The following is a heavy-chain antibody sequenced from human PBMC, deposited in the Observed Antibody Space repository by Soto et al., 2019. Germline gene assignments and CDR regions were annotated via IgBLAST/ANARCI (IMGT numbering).Heavy chain of an antibody. CDR2: ISGSGGTT. V-gene: IGHV3-23*01. CDR1: GFSFSSFA. D-gene: IGHD3-3*01. J-gene: IGHJ4*02. Sequence: GGSLRLSCAASGFSFSSFAMSWVRQAPGKGLEWVSAISGSGGTTYYADSVKGRFTISRDNSKNTLYLQMNSLRAEDTAVYYCAKGGPDYDFRSIPLGYWGQGTLVTVSS. CDR3: AKGGPDYDFRSIPLGY.